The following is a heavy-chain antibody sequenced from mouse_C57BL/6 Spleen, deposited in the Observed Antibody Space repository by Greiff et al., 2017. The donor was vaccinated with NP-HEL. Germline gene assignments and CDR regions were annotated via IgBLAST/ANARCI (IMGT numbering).Heavy chain of an antibody. V-gene: IGHV1-69*01. CDR1: GYTFTSYW. D-gene: IGHD3-2*02. CDR2: IDPSDSYT. J-gene: IGHJ4*01. CDR3: ARRGTAQAPHYAMDY. Sequence: QVQLQQPGAELVMPGASVKLSCKASGYTFTSYWMHWVKQRPGQGLEWIGEIDPSDSYTNYNQKFKGKSTLTVDKSSSTAYMQLSSLTSEDSAVYYCARRGTAQAPHYAMDYWGQGTSVTVSS.